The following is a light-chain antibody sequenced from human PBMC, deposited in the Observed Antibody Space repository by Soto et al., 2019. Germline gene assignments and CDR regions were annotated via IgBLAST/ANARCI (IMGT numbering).Light chain of an antibody. CDR1: QDISNY. J-gene: IGKJ5*01. CDR2: DAS. V-gene: IGKV1-33*01. CDR3: QQYDNLPG. Sequence: DIQMTQSPSSLSASVGDRVTITCQASQDISNYLNWYQQKPGKAPKLLIYDASNLETGVPSRFSGSGSGTDFTFTISSLQPEDIATYYCQQYDNLPGFGQGTRPAIK.